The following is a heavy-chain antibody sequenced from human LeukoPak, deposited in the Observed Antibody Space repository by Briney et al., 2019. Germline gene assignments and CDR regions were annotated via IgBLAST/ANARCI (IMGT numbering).Heavy chain of an antibody. CDR3: AREFRGAFDI. CDR2: IYYSGST. V-gene: IGHV4-59*12. CDR1: GGSISSYY. Sequence: SETLSLTCTVSGGSISSYYWSWIRQPPGKGLEWIGYIYYSGSTNYNPSLKSRVTISVDTSKNQFSLKLSSVTAADTAVYYCAREFRGAFDIWGQGTMVTVSS. J-gene: IGHJ3*02. D-gene: IGHD3-10*01.